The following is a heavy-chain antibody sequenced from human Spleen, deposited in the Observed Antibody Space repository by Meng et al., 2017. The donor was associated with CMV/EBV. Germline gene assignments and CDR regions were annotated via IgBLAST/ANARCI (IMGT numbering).Heavy chain of an antibody. D-gene: IGHD2/OR15-2a*01. J-gene: IGHJ5*02. Sequence: TFTDYYIHWVRQAPGEGLEWVAWINTKTGVTDYAQKFQGRVTLTMDTSIATAFMELSGLRSDDTALYYCARVAFSMSLAGTSRGWLDPWGQGTLVTVSS. CDR1: TFTDYY. V-gene: IGHV1-2*02. CDR2: INTKTGVT. CDR3: ARVAFSMSLAGTSRGWLDP.